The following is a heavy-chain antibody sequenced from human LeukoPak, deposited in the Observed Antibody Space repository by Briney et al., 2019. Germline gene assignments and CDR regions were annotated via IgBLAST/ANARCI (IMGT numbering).Heavy chain of an antibody. J-gene: IGHJ4*02. CDR1: GFTLSSYA. V-gene: IGHV3-23*01. D-gene: IGHD3-22*01. CDR2: ISGSGGST. CDR3: ASISVTMIVPAGDY. Sequence: GGSLRLSCAASGFTLSSYAMNWVRQAPGKGLEWVSAISGSGGSTYFADSVKGRFTLSRDNSKNTLYLQMNSLRAEDTAVYYCASISVTMIVPAGDYWGQGTLVTVSS.